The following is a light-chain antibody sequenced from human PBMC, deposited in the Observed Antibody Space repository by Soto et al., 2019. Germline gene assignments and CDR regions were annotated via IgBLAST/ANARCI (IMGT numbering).Light chain of an antibody. CDR1: SSDVGGYNY. CDR2: EVT. CDR3: RSYTSRSTWV. J-gene: IGLJ3*02. V-gene: IGLV2-14*01. Sequence: QSALTQPASVSGSPGQSITISCSGTSSDVGGYNYVSCYQQHAGKVPQLMICEVTNRPPGVSNRFSCSNAGTTASLTSSVLQTEDEDDYYGRSYTSRSTWVFGGGTKLTVL.